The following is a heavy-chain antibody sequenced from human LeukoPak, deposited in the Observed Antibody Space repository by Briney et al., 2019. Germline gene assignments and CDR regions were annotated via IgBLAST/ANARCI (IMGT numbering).Heavy chain of an antibody. J-gene: IGHJ4*02. CDR2: INPNSGGT. CDR3: AREFGVVTPGIGY. D-gene: IGHD3-3*01. V-gene: IGHV1-2*06. CDR1: GYTFTGYY. Sequence: ASVKVSCKASGYTFTGYYMHWVRQAPGQGLEWMGRINPNSGGTNYAQKFQGRVTITADESTSTAYMELSSLRSEDTAVYYCAREFGVVTPGIGYWGQGTLVTVSS.